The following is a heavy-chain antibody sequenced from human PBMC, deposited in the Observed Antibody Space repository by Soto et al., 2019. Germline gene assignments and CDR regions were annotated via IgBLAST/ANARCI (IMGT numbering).Heavy chain of an antibody. CDR2: THPGDSET. CDR1: GYSFNTYW. J-gene: IGHJ6*02. Sequence: GESLKISCSGSGYSFNTYWIAWGRQMPWKGLEWMGITHPGDSETRYSPSFEGQVTISADKSISTAYLQWSSLKASDTAMYYCARQGKDGHNQGYGMDVWGQGTTVTVSS. CDR3: ARQGKDGHNQGYGMDV. V-gene: IGHV5-51*01.